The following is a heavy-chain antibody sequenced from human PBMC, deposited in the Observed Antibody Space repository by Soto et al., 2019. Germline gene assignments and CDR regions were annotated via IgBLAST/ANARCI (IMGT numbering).Heavy chain of an antibody. V-gene: IGHV3-23*01. Sequence: GGSLRLSCAASGFTFSSYAMTWVRQAPGKGLEWVSVISGGSTDYADPVKGRFTISRDNSKNTLYLQMNSLRAEDTAVYYCAKLGTTVSWGQGTLVTVSS. CDR1: GFTFSSYA. D-gene: IGHD1-1*01. CDR3: AKLGTTVS. CDR2: ISGGST. J-gene: IGHJ5*02.